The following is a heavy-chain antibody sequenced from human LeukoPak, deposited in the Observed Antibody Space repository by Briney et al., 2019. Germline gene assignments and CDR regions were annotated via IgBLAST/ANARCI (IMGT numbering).Heavy chain of an antibody. V-gene: IGHV3-30*18. D-gene: IGHD1/OR15-1a*01. CDR2: ISDDGSHQ. CDR3: TKLNNYDDY. J-gene: IGHJ4*01. Sequence: GGSLRLSCTASGFTFGTFGMHWVRQAPGRGLEWVAAISDDGSHQYYIDSVRGRFSISRDNSKNTVYLQMTSLRADDTAVYHCTKLNNYDDYWGHGTQVTVSS. CDR1: GFTFGTFG.